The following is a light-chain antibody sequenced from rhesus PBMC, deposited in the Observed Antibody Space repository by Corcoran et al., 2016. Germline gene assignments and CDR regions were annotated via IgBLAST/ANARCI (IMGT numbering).Light chain of an antibody. CDR1: QGISTH. CDR2: KAS. V-gene: IGKV1-25*01. CDR3: QHGFGAPYS. Sequence: DIQMTQSPSSLAASVGDRVTITCQASQGISTHLAWYQHKPGKAPKLLIYKASSLLTGVPSRFTGSGDGTEFTLTISGLQPEDFSTYYCQHGFGAPYSFGQGTKVEIK. J-gene: IGKJ2*01.